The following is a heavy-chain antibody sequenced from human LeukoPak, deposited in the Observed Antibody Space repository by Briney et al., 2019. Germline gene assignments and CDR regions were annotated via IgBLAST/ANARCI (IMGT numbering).Heavy chain of an antibody. Sequence: RPSETLSLTCTVSGGSISSSSYYWGWIRQPPGKGLEWIGSIYYSGSTYYNPSLKSRVTISVDTSKNQFSLKLSSVTAADTAVYYCARAPPSFDSSGYQRGYFDYWGQGTLVTVSS. CDR3: ARAPPSFDSSGYQRGYFDY. V-gene: IGHV4-39*07. J-gene: IGHJ4*02. D-gene: IGHD3-22*01. CDR2: IYYSGST. CDR1: GGSISSSSYY.